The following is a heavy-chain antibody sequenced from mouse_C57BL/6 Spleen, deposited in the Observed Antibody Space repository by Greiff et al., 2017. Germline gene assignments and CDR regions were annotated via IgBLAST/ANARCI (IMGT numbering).Heavy chain of an antibody. D-gene: IGHD2-10*02. Sequence: QVQLQQPGAELVMPGASVKLSCKASGYTFTSYWMHWVKQRPGQGLEWIGELDPSDSYTNYNQKFKGKSTLTVDKSSSTAYMQLSSLTSEDSAVYYCATYGNYHVDYWGQGTTLTVSS. CDR2: LDPSDSYT. CDR1: GYTFTSYW. CDR3: ATYGNYHVDY. J-gene: IGHJ2*01. V-gene: IGHV1-69*01.